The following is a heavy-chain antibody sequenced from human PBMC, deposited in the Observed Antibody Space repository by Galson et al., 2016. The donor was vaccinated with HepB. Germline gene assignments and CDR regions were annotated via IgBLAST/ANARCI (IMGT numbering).Heavy chain of an antibody. V-gene: IGHV3-33*01. CDR1: GFTFSSYG. J-gene: IGHJ4*02. D-gene: IGHD3-3*01. CDR2: IWNDGSNK. CDR3: AREMKPHLEWLFRSRLRPGDY. Sequence: SLRLSCAASGFTFSSYGTHWVRQAPGKGLEWVAVIWNDGSNKYYADSVKGRFTISRDNSKNKLYLELNSPSAEDTAVHYCAREMKPHLEWLFRSRLRPGDYWVQGTLVTVSS.